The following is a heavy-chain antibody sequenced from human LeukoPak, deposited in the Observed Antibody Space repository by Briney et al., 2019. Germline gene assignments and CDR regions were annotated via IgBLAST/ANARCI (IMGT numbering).Heavy chain of an antibody. CDR3: AADGNRDGYPGY. Sequence: GASVKVPCKASGFPFSISAMQWVRQARGQRLEWIGWIVVGSGNTNYAQEFHERVTITRDMSTTTTYMELSNLRSEDTAFYYCAADGNRDGYPGYWGQGTLVTVSS. CDR1: GFPFSISA. V-gene: IGHV1-58*02. CDR2: IVVGSGNT. D-gene: IGHD5-24*01. J-gene: IGHJ4*02.